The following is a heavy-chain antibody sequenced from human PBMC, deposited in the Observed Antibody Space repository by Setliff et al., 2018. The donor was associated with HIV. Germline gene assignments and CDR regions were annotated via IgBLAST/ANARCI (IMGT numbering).Heavy chain of an antibody. J-gene: IGHJ1*01. Sequence: SVKVSCKASGGTFSSYAISWVRQAPGQGLEWMGGIIPILGIANYAQKFQGRVTITTDESTSTAYMELSSLRSEDTAVYYCARAYCSGGSCYNRAEYFQHWGQGTRVTVSS. CDR2: IIPILGIA. CDR1: GGTFSSYA. V-gene: IGHV1-69*10. CDR3: ARAYCSGGSCYNRAEYFQH. D-gene: IGHD2-15*01.